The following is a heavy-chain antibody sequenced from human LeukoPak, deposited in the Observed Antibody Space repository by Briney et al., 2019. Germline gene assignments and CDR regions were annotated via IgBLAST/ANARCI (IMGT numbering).Heavy chain of an antibody. CDR1: GYTFTGYY. D-gene: IGHD3-3*01. V-gene: IGHV1-18*04. J-gene: IGHJ6*02. Sequence: GASVKVSCKASGYTFTGYYMHWVRQAPGQGLEWMGWISAYNGNTNYAQKLQGRVTMTTDTSTSTAYVELRSLRSDDTAVYYCARDFPHWSGYYTYYYGMDVWGQGTTVTVSS. CDR3: ARDFPHWSGYYTYYYGMDV. CDR2: ISAYNGNT.